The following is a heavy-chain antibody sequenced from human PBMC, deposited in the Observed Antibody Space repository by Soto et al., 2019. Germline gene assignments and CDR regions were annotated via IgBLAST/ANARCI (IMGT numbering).Heavy chain of an antibody. Sequence: GASVKVSCQASGYTFTSYGISWVRHAPGQGLEWMGWISAYNGNTNYAQKLQGRVTMTTDTSTSTAYMELRSLRSDDTAVYYCARDAFYDFWSGGNWFDPWGQGTLVTVSS. J-gene: IGHJ5*02. CDR2: ISAYNGNT. D-gene: IGHD3-3*01. CDR3: ARDAFYDFWSGGNWFDP. CDR1: GYTFTSYG. V-gene: IGHV1-18*01.